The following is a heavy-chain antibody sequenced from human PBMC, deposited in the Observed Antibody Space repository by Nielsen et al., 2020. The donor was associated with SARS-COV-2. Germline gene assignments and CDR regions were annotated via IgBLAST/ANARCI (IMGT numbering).Heavy chain of an antibody. CDR1: GFTFSSYW. V-gene: IGHV3-48*04. J-gene: IGHJ5*02. Sequence: GESLKISCAASGFTFSSYWMSWVRQAPGKGLEWVSYISRSGSIIQHADSVKGRFTISRDNAKNSLHPQMDNLKVEDTAVYYCAGPASWGQGTLVTVSS. CDR2: ISRSGSII. CDR3: AGPAS. D-gene: IGHD2-2*01.